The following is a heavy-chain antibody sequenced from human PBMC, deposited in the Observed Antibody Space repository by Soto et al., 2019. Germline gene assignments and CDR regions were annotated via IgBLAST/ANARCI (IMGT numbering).Heavy chain of an antibody. CDR2: IWYDGSNK. D-gene: IGHD3-9*01. CDR1: GFTFSSYG. J-gene: IGHJ4*02. CDR3: ARDSSILTCYYHNTNYFDD. V-gene: IGHV3-33*01. Sequence: QVQLVESGGGVVQPGRSLRLSCAASGFTFSSYGMHWVRQAPGKGLEWVAVIWYDGSNKYYADSVKGRFTISRDNSKNTLYLEIYSVRAEDTAVYYCARDSSILTCYYHNTNYFDDWGPGTLVTV.